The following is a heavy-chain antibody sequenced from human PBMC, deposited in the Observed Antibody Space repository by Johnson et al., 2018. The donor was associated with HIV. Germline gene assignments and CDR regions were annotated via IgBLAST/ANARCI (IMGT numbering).Heavy chain of an antibody. CDR1: GFTFSDHY. Sequence: QEQLVESGGGLVKPGGSLRLSCAASGFTFSDHYMSWIRQAPGKGLEWVSYISSSGSTMYYADSVKGRFTISRDNAKNSLYLQMNSLRAEDRAVYYCAVLWSGCADAFDMWGQGTMVTVSS. V-gene: IGHV3-11*04. J-gene: IGHJ3*02. D-gene: IGHD3-10*01. CDR3: AVLWSGCADAFDM. CDR2: ISSSGSTM.